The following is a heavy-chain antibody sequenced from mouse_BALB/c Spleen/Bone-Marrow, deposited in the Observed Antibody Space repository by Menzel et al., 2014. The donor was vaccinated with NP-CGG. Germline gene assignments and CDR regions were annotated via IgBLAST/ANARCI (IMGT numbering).Heavy chain of an antibody. D-gene: IGHD2-1*01. CDR1: GFNIKDTY. CDR2: IDPANGNT. CDR3: ARRGYYGNHYYAMDY. Sequence: VQLQQSGAELVKPGASVKLSCTASGFNIKDTYMHWVKQRPEQGLEWIGRIDPANGNTKYDPKFQGKATITADTSSNTAYLQLSSLTSEGTAVYYCARRGYYGNHYYAMDYWGQGTSVTVSS. V-gene: IGHV14-3*02. J-gene: IGHJ4*01.